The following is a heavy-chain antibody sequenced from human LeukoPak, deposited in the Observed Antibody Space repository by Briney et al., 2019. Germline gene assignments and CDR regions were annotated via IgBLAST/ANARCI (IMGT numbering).Heavy chain of an antibody. CDR3: AKLDYGFDY. D-gene: IGHD4/OR15-4a*01. Sequence: TGGSLRLSCAASGFTFSSYGMHWVRQAPGKGLEWVAVISYDGSNKYYADSVKGRFTISRDNSKNTLYLQMNSLRAEDTAVYYCAKLDYGFDYWGQGTLVTVSS. CDR1: GFTFSSYG. J-gene: IGHJ4*02. CDR2: ISYDGSNK. V-gene: IGHV3-30*18.